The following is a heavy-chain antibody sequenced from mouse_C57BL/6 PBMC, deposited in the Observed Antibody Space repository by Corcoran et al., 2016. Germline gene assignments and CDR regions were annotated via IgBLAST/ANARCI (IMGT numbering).Heavy chain of an antibody. D-gene: IGHD2-13*01. CDR1: GYAFSSYW. Sequence: QVQLQQPGAELVKPGASVKISCKASGYAFSSYWMNWVKQRPGKGLEWIGQIYPGDGDTNYNGKFKGKATLTADKSSSTAYMQLSSRTSEDSAVYVGARCDDYVRFAYWGQGTLVTVSA. V-gene: IGHV1-80*01. CDR3: ARCDDYVRFAY. CDR2: IYPGDGDT. J-gene: IGHJ3*01.